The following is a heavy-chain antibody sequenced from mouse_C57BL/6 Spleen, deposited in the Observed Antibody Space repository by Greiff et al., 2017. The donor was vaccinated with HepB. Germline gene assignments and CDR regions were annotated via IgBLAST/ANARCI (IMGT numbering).Heavy chain of an antibody. V-gene: IGHV1-81*01. CDR3: ARPGASGAYAMDY. D-gene: IGHD3-1*01. CDR1: GYTFTSYG. J-gene: IGHJ4*01. CDR2: IYPRSGNT. Sequence: QVHVKQSGAELARPGASVKLSCKASGYTFTSYGISWVKQRTGQGLEWIGEIYPRSGNTYYNEKFKGKATLTADKSSSTAYMELRSLTSEDSAVYFCARPGASGAYAMDYWGQGTSVTVSS.